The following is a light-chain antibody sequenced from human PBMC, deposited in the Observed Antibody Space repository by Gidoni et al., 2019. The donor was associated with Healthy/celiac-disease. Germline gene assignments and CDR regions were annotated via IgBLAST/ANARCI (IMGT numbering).Light chain of an antibody. Sequence: DLQIAQFPSTLSASVGDRVTITCRASQSISSRLAWYQQKPGKAPKLLIYKASGLESGVPSRFSGSGSGTEFTLTISSLQPDDFATYYCQQYNSYSRTFXXXTKVEIK. J-gene: IGKJ1*01. CDR1: QSISSR. V-gene: IGKV1-5*03. CDR3: QQYNSYSRT. CDR2: KAS.